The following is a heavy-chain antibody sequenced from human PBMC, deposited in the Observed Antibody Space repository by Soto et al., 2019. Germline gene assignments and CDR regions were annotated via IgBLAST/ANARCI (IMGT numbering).Heavy chain of an antibody. Sequence: PGGSLRLSCAASGFTFSSYGMPWVRQAPGKGLEWVAVISYDGSNKYYADSVKGRFTISRDNSKNTLYLQMNSLRAEDTAVYYLAKYGGLGGETRLFEWLFSEAFDIWGQGTMVTVSS. CDR1: GFTFSSYG. D-gene: IGHD3-9*01. CDR2: ISYDGSNK. V-gene: IGHV3-30*18. CDR3: AKYGGLGGETRLFEWLFSEAFDI. J-gene: IGHJ3*02.